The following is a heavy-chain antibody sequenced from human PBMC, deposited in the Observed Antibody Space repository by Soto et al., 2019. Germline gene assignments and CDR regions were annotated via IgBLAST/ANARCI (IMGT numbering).Heavy chain of an antibody. CDR1: GGTFSSYA. J-gene: IGHJ4*02. V-gene: IGHV1-69*13. CDR3: ARERLGYCSGGSCYGYYFDS. CDR2: IIPIFGTA. D-gene: IGHD2-15*01. Sequence: GAAVKVSCKACGGTFSSYAISWVRQAPGQGLEWMGGIIPIFGTANYAQKFQGRVTITADESTSTAYMELSSLRSEDTAVYYCARERLGYCSGGSCYGYYFDSWGQGPLVTVS.